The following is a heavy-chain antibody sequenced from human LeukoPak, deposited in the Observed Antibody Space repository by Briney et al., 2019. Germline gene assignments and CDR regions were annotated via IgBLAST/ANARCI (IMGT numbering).Heavy chain of an antibody. CDR3: VRQPDSARYGFDY. V-gene: IGHV3-13*01. J-gene: IGHJ4*02. CDR1: GFTFDNND. Sequence: GGSLRLSCEVSGFTFDNNDMHWVRQTTGKGLEWVSAIGSAGYTYYANSVRGRFTITRDNAKQSLYLQMNSLRVEDTAVYHCVRQPDSARYGFDYWGRGTQVTVSS. CDR2: IGSAGYT. D-gene: IGHD1-14*01.